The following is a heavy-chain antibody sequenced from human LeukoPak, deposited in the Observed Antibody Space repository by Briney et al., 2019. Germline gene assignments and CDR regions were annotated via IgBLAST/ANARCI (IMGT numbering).Heavy chain of an antibody. CDR1: GGSISSGSYY. V-gene: IGHV4-61*02. D-gene: IGHD2-2*01. Sequence: SETLSLTCTVSGGSISSGSYYWSWIRQPAGKGLEWIGRIYTSGNTNYNPSLKSRVTISVDTSKNQFSLKLSSVTAADTAVYYCARNNLNRDYCSSTSCRYPNWFDPWGQGTLVTVSS. CDR2: IYTSGNT. CDR3: ARNNLNRDYCSSTSCRYPNWFDP. J-gene: IGHJ5*02.